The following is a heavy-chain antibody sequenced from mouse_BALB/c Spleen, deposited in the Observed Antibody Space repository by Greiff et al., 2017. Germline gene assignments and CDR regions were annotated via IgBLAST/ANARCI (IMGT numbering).Heavy chain of an antibody. CDR3: ARKGSPQSPFDY. J-gene: IGHJ2*01. V-gene: IGHV5-6*01. CDR1: GFTFSSYG. Sequence: EVKLMESGGDLVKPGGSLKLSCAASGFTFSSYGMSWVRQTPDKRLEWVATISSGGSYTYYPDSVKGRFTISRDNAKNTLYLQMSSLKSEDTAMYYCARKGSPQSPFDYWGQGTTLTVSS. CDR2: ISSGGSYT.